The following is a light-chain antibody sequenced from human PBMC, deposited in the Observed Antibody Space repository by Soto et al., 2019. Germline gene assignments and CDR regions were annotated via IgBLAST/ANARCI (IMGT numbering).Light chain of an antibody. J-gene: IGKJ1*01. CDR2: AAS. Sequence: IQMTQSPSSLSASVGDRVTITCRASQGIRNDLGWFQQKPGKAPKLLIYAASTSQSGVPSRFSGSGSGTDFTLTISSLQPEDFATYYCQQSYSTLREFGQGTKVDIK. CDR1: QGIRND. CDR3: QQSYSTLRE. V-gene: IGKV1-39*01.